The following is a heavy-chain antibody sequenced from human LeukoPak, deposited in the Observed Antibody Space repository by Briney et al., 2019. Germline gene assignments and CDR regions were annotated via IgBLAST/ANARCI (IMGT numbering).Heavy chain of an antibody. Sequence: GASVKVSCKASGYTFTGYYMHWVRQAPGQGLEWMGWINPNSGGTNYAQKFQGRVTMTRDTSISTAYMELSRLRSDDTAVYYCARSYYYDSSGYYYSSHYYYYMDVWGKGTTVTVSS. CDR2: INPNSGGT. J-gene: IGHJ6*03. CDR1: GYTFTGYY. CDR3: ARSYYYDSSGYYYSSHYYYYMDV. V-gene: IGHV1-2*02. D-gene: IGHD3-22*01.